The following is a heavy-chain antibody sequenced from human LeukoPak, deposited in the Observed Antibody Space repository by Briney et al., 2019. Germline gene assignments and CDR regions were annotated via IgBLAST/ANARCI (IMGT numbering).Heavy chain of an antibody. CDR1: GFTLSSYS. CDR2: ISSGSTTI. J-gene: IGHJ4*02. D-gene: IGHD6-19*01. V-gene: IGHV3-48*02. CDR3: ARDVEQWLVRAYYFDY. Sequence: GGSLRLSCATSGFTLSSYSMNWVRQAPGKGLEWISYISSGSTTIYYADSVKGRFTISRDNAKNSLYLQMNSLRDEDTAVYYCARDVEQWLVRAYYFDYWGQRTLVTVPS.